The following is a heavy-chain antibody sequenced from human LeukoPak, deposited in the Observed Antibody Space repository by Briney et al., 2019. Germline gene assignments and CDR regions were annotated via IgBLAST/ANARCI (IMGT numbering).Heavy chain of an antibody. CDR1: GITFSSYV. J-gene: IGHJ6*02. Sequence: PGGSLRLSCAASGITFSSYVMNWVRQAPGGGLECVATVSGSGGNTHYADSVKGRFTISRDNSKNTLYLQMISLRAEDAAVYHCAKGRSRSGSFYDAMDVWGQGTTVTVSS. D-gene: IGHD3-10*01. CDR2: VSGSGGNT. CDR3: AKGRSRSGSFYDAMDV. V-gene: IGHV3-23*01.